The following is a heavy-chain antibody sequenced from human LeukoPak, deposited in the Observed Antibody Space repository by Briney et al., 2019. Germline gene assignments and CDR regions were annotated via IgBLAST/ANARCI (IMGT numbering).Heavy chain of an antibody. CDR1: GFTFSSYA. D-gene: IGHD3-10*01. CDR2: ISYDGSNK. V-gene: IGHV3-30*04. CDR3: ARDLTRKPLGFGELFPLGY. Sequence: GRSLRLSCAASGFTFSSYAMHWVRQAPGKGLEWVAVISYDGSNKYYADSVKGRFTISRDNSKNTLYLQMNSLRAEDTAVYYCARDLTRKPLGFGELFPLGYWGQGTLVTVSS. J-gene: IGHJ4*02.